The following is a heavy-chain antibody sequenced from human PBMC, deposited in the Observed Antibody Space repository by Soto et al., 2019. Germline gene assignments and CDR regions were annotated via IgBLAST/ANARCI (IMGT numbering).Heavy chain of an antibody. CDR3: ARALNCYDPLDI. Sequence: GASVKVSCKASGYTFTSYHVHWVRQAPGQGLEWMGMINPIGGSTNYAQKFQGRVTMTRDTSTSTVYMELSSLRSEDTAVYYCARALNCYDPLDIWGQGTMVTVSS. D-gene: IGHD2-21*02. CDR1: GYTFTSYH. CDR2: INPIGGST. V-gene: IGHV1-46*01. J-gene: IGHJ3*02.